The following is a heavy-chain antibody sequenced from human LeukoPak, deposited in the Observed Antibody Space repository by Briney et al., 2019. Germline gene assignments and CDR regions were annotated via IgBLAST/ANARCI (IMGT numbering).Heavy chain of an antibody. CDR3: ARGLSGWYYFDY. D-gene: IGHD6-19*01. J-gene: IGHJ4*02. CDR2: ISYDGSNK. V-gene: IGHV3-30-3*01. Sequence: GALRLSCAASGFTFSSYAMHWVRQAPGKGLEWVAVISYDGSNKYYADSVKGRFTISRDNSKNTLYLQMNSLRAEDTAVYYCARGLSGWYYFDYWGQGTLVTVSS. CDR1: GFTFSSYA.